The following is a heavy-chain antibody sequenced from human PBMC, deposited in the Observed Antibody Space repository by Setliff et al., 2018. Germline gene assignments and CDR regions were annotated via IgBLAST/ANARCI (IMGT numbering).Heavy chain of an antibody. CDR1: GGSISSYS. V-gene: IGHV4-59*08. J-gene: IGHJ4*02. CDR2: ISYSGAT. Sequence: SETLSLTCTVSGGSISSYSWSWIRQPPGKGLQWIGYISYSGATNYNPSLKSRVTISVDTSKNQFSLKLSSVTAADTAVYCCARHASSYSDYWGQGTLVTVSS. D-gene: IGHD6-6*01. CDR3: ARHASSYSDY.